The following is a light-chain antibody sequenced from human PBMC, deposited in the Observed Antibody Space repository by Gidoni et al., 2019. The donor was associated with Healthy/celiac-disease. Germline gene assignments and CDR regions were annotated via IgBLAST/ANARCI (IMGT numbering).Light chain of an antibody. J-gene: IGKJ1*01. CDR3: QQYGSSPSWT. Sequence: EIVLTQSPGTLSLSPGERATLSCRASQSVSSSYLAWYQQKPGQAPRLLIYGASSRATGIPDRFSVIGSGTDFTLTISRLEPEDFAVYYCQQYGSSPSWTFGQGTKVEIK. CDR1: QSVSSSY. CDR2: GAS. V-gene: IGKV3-20*01.